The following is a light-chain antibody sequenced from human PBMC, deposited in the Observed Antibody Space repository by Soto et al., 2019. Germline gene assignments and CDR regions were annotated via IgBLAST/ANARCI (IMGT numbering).Light chain of an antibody. Sequence: EIVLTQSPGTLSLSPGERATLSCRASQIVSSGFLAWYQQKPGQAPRLLIYGASTRATGIPARFSGSGSGTEFTFTISSLQSEDFAVYYCQQYNNWPQGTFGQGTKVDIK. CDR1: QIVSSG. CDR2: GAS. V-gene: IGKV3-15*01. CDR3: QQYNNWPQGT. J-gene: IGKJ1*01.